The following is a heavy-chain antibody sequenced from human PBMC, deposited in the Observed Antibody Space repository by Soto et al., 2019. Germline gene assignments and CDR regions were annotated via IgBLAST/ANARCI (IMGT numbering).Heavy chain of an antibody. V-gene: IGHV4-39*01. J-gene: IGHJ4*02. CDR2: IYYSGST. D-gene: IGHD1-26*01. Sequence: QLQLQESGPGLVKPSETLSLTCTVSGGSISSSNYYWGWIRQPPGKGLEWIGTIYYSGSTYYKPSLKSRVTISVDTSKNQFSLKLSSMTAADPAVYYCARRRSGSYFAYWGQGTLVTVSS. CDR3: ARRRSGSYFAY. CDR1: GGSISSSNYY.